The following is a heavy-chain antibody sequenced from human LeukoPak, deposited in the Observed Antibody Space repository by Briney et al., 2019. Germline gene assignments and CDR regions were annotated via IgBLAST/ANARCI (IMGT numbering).Heavy chain of an antibody. J-gene: IGHJ3*02. D-gene: IGHD3-10*01. CDR3: ARVLGADYGSGSYHDAFDI. V-gene: IGHV6-1*01. CDR1: GDSVSSNSAA. CDR2: TYYRSKWYN. Sequence: SQTLSLTCAISGDSVSSNSAAWNWIRQSPSRGLEWLGRTYYRSKWYNDYGTSVKGRITINPDTSKNQFSLKLSSVTAADTAVYYCARVLGADYGSGSYHDAFDIWGQGTMVTVSS.